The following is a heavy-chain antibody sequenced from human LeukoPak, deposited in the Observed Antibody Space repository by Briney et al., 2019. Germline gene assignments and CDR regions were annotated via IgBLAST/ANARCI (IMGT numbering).Heavy chain of an antibody. D-gene: IGHD6-19*01. V-gene: IGHV3-53*01. CDR2: IYSGGAT. Sequence: PGGSLRLSCAVSEFGFSSNYMNWVRQAPGKGLEWVSVIYSGGATYYADSVRGRFTISRDNSKNMVSLQMTSLGAEDTAVYYCARGRFSGPDDYWGQGTLVTVSS. J-gene: IGHJ4*02. CDR3: ARGRFSGPDDY. CDR1: EFGFSSNY.